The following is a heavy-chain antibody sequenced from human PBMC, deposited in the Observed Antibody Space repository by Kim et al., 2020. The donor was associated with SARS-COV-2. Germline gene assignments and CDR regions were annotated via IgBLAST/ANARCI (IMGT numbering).Heavy chain of an antibody. V-gene: IGHV4-31*03. CDR1: GGSISSGGYY. J-gene: IGHJ4*02. CDR2: IYYSGST. D-gene: IGHD3-10*01. Sequence: SETLSLTCTVSGGSISSGGYYWSWIRQHPGKGLEWIGYIYYSGSTYCNPSLKSRVTISVDTSKNQFSLKLSSVTAADTAVYYCARRYRITMVRGDSRVDYWGQGTLVTVSS. CDR3: ARRYRITMVRGDSRVDY.